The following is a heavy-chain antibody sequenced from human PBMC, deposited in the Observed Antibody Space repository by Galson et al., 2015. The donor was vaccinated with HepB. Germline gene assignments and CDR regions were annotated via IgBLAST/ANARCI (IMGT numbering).Heavy chain of an antibody. D-gene: IGHD3-22*01. J-gene: IGHJ4*02. CDR1: GFTFSSYG. V-gene: IGHV3-30*02. CDR3: AKMWDYYDSSGFGY. CDR2: IRYDGSNK. Sequence: SLRLSCAASGFTFSSYGMHWVRQAPGKGLEWVAFIRYDGSNKYYADSVKGRFTISRDNSKNTLYLQMNSLRAEDTAVYYCAKMWDYYDSSGFGYWGQGTLVTVSS.